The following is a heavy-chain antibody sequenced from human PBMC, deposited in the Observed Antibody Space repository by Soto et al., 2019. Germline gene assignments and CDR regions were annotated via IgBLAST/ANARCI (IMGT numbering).Heavy chain of an antibody. V-gene: IGHV4-59*01. CDR2: IYYSGNT. CDR1: GGSINNYY. Sequence: SETLSLTCTVSGGSINNYYWTWIRQPPGKGLEWIGYIYYSGNTNYNPSLKSRVTISVDTSKNQFSLKLRSVTAADTAVYYCARVVNCSGGSCFSGYYSYMDVWGKGTTVIVSS. CDR3: ARVVNCSGGSCFSGYYSYMDV. J-gene: IGHJ6*03. D-gene: IGHD2-15*01.